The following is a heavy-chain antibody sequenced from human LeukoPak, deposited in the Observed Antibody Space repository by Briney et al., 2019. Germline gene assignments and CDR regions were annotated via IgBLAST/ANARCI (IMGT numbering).Heavy chain of an antibody. CDR1: GGTFSSYA. CDR2: IIPIVGLA. D-gene: IGHD1-20*01. V-gene: IGHV1-69*04. Sequence: SVKVSCKASGGTFSSYAISWVRQAPGQGLEWMGRIIPIVGLANYAQKFQGRGTITADKSTSTAYMELSSLRSEDTAVYYCATLTGTSRGYYYYYGMDVWGQGTTVTVSS. J-gene: IGHJ6*02. CDR3: ATLTGTSRGYYYYYGMDV.